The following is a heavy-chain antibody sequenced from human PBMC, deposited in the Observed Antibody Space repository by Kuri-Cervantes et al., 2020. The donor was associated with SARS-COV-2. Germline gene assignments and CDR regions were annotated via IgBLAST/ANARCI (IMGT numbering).Heavy chain of an antibody. J-gene: IGHJ4*02. Sequence: GESLKISCTASGFSVSSNYMNWVRQAPGKGLEWVSIIYSGGSTFYADSVKGRFTISRDNSKNTLYLQMNSLRADDTAVYYCARVWGHNPIVYWGQGTLVTVSS. V-gene: IGHV3-53*01. CDR3: ARVWGHNPIVY. CDR2: IYSGGST. D-gene: IGHD3-16*02. CDR1: GFSVSSNY.